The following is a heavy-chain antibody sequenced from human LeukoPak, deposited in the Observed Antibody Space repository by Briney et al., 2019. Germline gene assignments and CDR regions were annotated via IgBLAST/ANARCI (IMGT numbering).Heavy chain of an antibody. CDR3: ARDCGPVTYYYDSSGREFDY. CDR2: ISSSSSYI. D-gene: IGHD3-22*01. CDR1: GFTFSSYS. J-gene: IGHJ4*02. V-gene: IGHV3-21*01. Sequence: PGGSLRLSCAASGFTFSSYSMNWVRQAPGKGLEWVSSISSSSSYIYYADSVKGRFTISRDNAKNSLYLQMNSLRAEDTAVYYCARDCGPVTYYYDSSGREFDYWGQGTLVTVSS.